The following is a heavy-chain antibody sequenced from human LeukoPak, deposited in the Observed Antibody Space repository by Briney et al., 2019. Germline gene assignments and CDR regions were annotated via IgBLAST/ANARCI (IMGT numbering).Heavy chain of an antibody. CDR2: ISGGGDIT. CDR3: AKDRRAGYSSGWYYFDY. V-gene: IGHV3-23*01. D-gene: IGHD6-19*01. Sequence: GGSLRLSCAASGFNFANHAMSWVRQTPGKGLEWVSAISGGGDITYYADSVTGRFTISRDNSKDTLFLQMHSLRPGDTAVYYCAKDRRAGYSSGWYYFDYWGQGTLVTVSS. J-gene: IGHJ4*02. CDR1: GFNFANHA.